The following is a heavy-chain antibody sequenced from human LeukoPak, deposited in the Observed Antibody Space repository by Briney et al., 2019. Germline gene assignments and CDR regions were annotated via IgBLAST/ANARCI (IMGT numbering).Heavy chain of an antibody. CDR3: AKGRSGFFAYYYYLDV. V-gene: IGHV1-46*03. CDR2: INPSGGST. D-gene: IGHD3-3*01. J-gene: IGHJ6*03. CDR1: GYTLTSNY. Sequence: ASVKVSCKASGYTLTSNYIHWVRQAPGQGLEWMGLINPSGGSTTYAQKFQGRVTMTRDTSTSTVYMELTSLRSEDTAVYYCAKGRSGFFAYYYYLDVWGKGTTVTVSS.